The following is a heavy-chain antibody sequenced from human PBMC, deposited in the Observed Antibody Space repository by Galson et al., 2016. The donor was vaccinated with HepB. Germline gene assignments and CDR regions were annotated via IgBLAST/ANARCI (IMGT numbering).Heavy chain of an antibody. Sequence: SLRLSCAASGFTFSTYTMNWVRQAPGKGLEWVSSISGTRNYIKSADSVKGRFTISRDNAMNSLYLQMNSLRAEDTAVYYCATLAATPHGDYWGQGTLVTVSS. CDR3: ATLAATPHGDY. V-gene: IGHV3-21*01. CDR2: ISGTRNYI. CDR1: GFTFSTYT. D-gene: IGHD2-15*01. J-gene: IGHJ4*02.